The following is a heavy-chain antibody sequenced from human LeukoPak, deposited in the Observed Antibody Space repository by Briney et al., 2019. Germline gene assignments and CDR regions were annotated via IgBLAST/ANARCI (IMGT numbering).Heavy chain of an antibody. CDR2: IHYSGSS. Sequence: SETLSLTCTVSGVSISSYYWSWIRQPPGKGLEWIGYIHYSGSSNYNPSLESRVTISVDTSKNQFSLKLSSVTAADTAVYYCASGSSRPLDPWGQGTLVTVSS. J-gene: IGHJ5*02. CDR3: ASGSSRPLDP. CDR1: GVSISSYY. V-gene: IGHV4-59*01. D-gene: IGHD3-10*01.